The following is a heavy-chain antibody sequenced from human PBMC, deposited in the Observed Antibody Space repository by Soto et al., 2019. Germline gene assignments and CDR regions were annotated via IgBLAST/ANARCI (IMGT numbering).Heavy chain of an antibody. D-gene: IGHD3-22*01. CDR2: IIPILGIA. CDR1: GGTFSSYT. J-gene: IGHJ5*02. Sequence: SVKVSCKASGGTFSSYTISWVRQAPGQGLEWMGRIIPILGIANYAQKFQGRVTITADKSTSTAYMELSSLRSEDTAVYYCAREKGASMIVHHNWFDPWGQGTLVTVAS. V-gene: IGHV1-69*04. CDR3: AREKGASMIVHHNWFDP.